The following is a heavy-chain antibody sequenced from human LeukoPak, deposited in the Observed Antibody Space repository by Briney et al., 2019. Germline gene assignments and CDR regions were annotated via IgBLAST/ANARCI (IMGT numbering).Heavy chain of an antibody. CDR2: IYYSGST. Sequence: SETLSLTCTVSGGSISSSSYYWGWIRQPPGKGLEWIGYIYYSGSTNYNPSLKSRVTISVDTSKNQFSLKLSSVTAADTAVYYCARSTNTLGGYSSGWYFTDWGQGTLVTVSS. V-gene: IGHV4-61*05. D-gene: IGHD6-19*01. CDR3: ARSTNTLGGYSSGWYFTD. CDR1: GGSISSSSYY. J-gene: IGHJ4*02.